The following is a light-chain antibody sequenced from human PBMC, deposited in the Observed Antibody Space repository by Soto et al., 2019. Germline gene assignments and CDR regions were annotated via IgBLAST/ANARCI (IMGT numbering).Light chain of an antibody. CDR1: SSDVGSYNL. V-gene: IGLV2-23*01. Sequence: QSALTQPASVSGSPGQSITISCTGTSSDVGSYNLVSWYQQLPGKAPKLLIYEGTKRPSGVSNRFSGSKSGNTASVTISGLQAEDEAAYYCCSYAGSSTWVFGGGTKLPVL. CDR3: CSYAGSSTWV. J-gene: IGLJ3*02. CDR2: EGT.